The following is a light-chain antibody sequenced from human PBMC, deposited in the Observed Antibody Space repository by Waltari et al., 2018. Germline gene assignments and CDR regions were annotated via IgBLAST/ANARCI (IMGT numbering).Light chain of an antibody. Sequence: DSVMTQSPDSLAVSLGERATINCKSSQSVSYSSNNKNYLAWYQQRPGQPPRLLIYWAATRESGVPDRFSGSGSGTDFTLTISSLQAEDVAVYFCQQYYSSPQTFGQGTKVEIK. J-gene: IGKJ1*01. CDR1: QSVSYSSNNKNY. CDR2: WAA. V-gene: IGKV4-1*01. CDR3: QQYYSSPQT.